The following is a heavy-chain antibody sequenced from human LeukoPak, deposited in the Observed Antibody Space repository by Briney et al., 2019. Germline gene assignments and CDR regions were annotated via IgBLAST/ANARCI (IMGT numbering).Heavy chain of an antibody. CDR3: ARDHSSSSWMDSFEI. D-gene: IGHD6-6*01. V-gene: IGHV4-4*07. CDR1: GGSIGPYY. J-gene: IGHJ3*02. CDR2: IYTTGTA. Sequence: SSETLSLTCIISGGSIGPYYWRWIRQAAGKGQEWIGRIYTTGTADYNPSLKGRVFLSVDTSKNQFSLKVTSVTAADTAVYYCARDHSSSSWMDSFEIWGPGTKVTVSS.